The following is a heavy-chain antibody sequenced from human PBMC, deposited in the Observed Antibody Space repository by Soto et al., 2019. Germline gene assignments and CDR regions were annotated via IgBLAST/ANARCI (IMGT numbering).Heavy chain of an antibody. CDR2: ISAYNGNT. CDR3: ARRYYYDSSGYYYGYAFDF. D-gene: IGHD3-22*01. Sequence: ASVKVSGKASGYTFTSYGISGVRQAPGQGLEWMGWISAYNGNTNYAQKLQGRVTMTTDTSTSTAYMELRSLRSDATAVYYCARRYYYDSSGYYYGYAFDFWGQGTMVTVSS. J-gene: IGHJ3*01. CDR1: GYTFTSYG. V-gene: IGHV1-18*04.